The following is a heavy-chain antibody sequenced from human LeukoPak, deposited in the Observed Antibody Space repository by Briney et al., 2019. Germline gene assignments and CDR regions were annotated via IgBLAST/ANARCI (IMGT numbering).Heavy chain of an antibody. CDR3: AREDTAMVLVDY. J-gene: IGHJ4*02. D-gene: IGHD5-18*01. Sequence: SVKVSCKASGGTFSSYAISWVRQTPGQGLEWMGGIIPIFGTANYAQKFQGRVTITADESTSTAYMELSSLRSADTAVYYCAREDTAMVLVDYWGQGTLVTVSS. V-gene: IGHV1-69*01. CDR2: IIPIFGTA. CDR1: GGTFSSYA.